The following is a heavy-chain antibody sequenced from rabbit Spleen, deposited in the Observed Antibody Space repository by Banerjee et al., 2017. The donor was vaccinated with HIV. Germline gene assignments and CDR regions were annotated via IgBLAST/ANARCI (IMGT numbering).Heavy chain of an antibody. CDR1: GFTLSSYYM. Sequence: QEHLKESGGGLVQPGGSLKLSCTASGFTLSSYYMNWVRQAPGKGLEWIGYIDPVFGTTYYATWAKGRFTISKTSSTTVTLQMPSLTAADTATYFCARDLPDIIGWNFGWWGPGTLVTVS. J-gene: IGHJ4*01. V-gene: IGHV1S45*01. CDR2: IDPVFGTT. D-gene: IGHD1-1*01. CDR3: ARDLPDIIGWNFGW.